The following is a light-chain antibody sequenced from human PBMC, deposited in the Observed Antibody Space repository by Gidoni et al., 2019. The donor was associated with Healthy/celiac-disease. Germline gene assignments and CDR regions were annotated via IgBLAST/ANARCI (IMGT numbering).Light chain of an antibody. V-gene: IGKV3-15*01. J-gene: IGKJ1*01. CDR2: GAS. CDR3: QQYNNWPPGT. CDR1: QSVSSN. Sequence: EIVMTQSPATLSVSPGARATPSCRASQSVSSNLAWYQQKPGQAPRLLIYGASTRATGIPARFSGSGSGTEFTLTISSLQSEDFAVYYCQQYNNWPPGTFGQGTKVEIK.